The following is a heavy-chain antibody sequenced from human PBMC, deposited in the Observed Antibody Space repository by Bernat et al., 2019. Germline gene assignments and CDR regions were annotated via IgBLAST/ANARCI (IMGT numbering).Heavy chain of an antibody. J-gene: IGHJ6*03. CDR1: GGSVSSGSYY. V-gene: IGHV4-61*01. CDR3: ARDRSVFTTENYYYNMDV. CDR2: IYYSGST. Sequence: QVQLQESGPGLVKPSETLSLTCTVSGGSVSSGSYYWSWIRQPPGKGLEWIGYIYYSGSTNYNPSLKSRVTISVDTSKNQFSLKLSSVTAADTAVYYCARDRSVFTTENYYYNMDVWGKGTTVTVSS. D-gene: IGHD3-3*01.